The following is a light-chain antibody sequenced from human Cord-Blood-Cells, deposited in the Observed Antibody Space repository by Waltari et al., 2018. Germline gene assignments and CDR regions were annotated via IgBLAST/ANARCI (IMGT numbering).Light chain of an antibody. V-gene: IGLV2-23*01. Sequence: QSALTQPASVSGSPGPSITISCTGTSSDVGSYNLFSWYQQHPGKAPKLMIYEGSKRPSGVSNRFSGSKSGNTASLTISGLQAEDEADYYCCSYAGSSAVFGTGTKVTVL. CDR2: EGS. CDR3: CSYAGSSAV. CDR1: SSDVGSYNL. J-gene: IGLJ1*01.